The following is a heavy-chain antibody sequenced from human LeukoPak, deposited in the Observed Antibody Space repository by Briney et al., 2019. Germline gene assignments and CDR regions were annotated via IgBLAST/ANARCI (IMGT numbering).Heavy chain of an antibody. V-gene: IGHV4-59*01. CDR3: ARVRGAAAGTDWFDL. CDR2: IYYSGST. J-gene: IGHJ5*02. Sequence: SETLSLTCTVSGDSIRSNYWSWIRKPPGKGLEWIGYIYYSGSTNYNPSLKSRVTISVDTSKNQFSLKLSSVTAADMAVYYCARVRGAAAGTDWFDLWGQGTLVTVSS. CDR1: GDSIRSNY. D-gene: IGHD6-13*01.